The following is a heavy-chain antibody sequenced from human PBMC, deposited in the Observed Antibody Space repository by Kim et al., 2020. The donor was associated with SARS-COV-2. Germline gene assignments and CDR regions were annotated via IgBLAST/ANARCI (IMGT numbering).Heavy chain of an antibody. D-gene: IGHD3-3*02. J-gene: IGHJ4*02. Sequence: GSLRLSCAASGFTFSNDWMTWVRQAPGKGLEWVANITPDGNEKYYVDFLKGRFTISRDNAKNSLFLQMNSVRPEDTAVYYCMSHSRWGQGTLVTVSS. V-gene: IGHV3-7*01. CDR3: MSHSR. CDR1: GFTFSNDW. CDR2: ITPDGNEK.